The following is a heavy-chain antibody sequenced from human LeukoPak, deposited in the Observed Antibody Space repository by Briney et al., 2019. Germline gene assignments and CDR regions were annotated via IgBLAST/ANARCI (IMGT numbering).Heavy chain of an antibody. CDR1: GFTFNTYT. CDR3: ARSSQWLRLGGLDY. CDR2: ISGSSGII. D-gene: IGHD5-12*01. Sequence: GGSLRLSCAASGFTFNTYTMNWVRQAPGKGLEWVSYISGSSGIIDYADSVRGRFTISRDNAKNSLYLQMNSLRAEDTAVYYCARSSQWLRLGGLDYWGQGTLVTVSS. V-gene: IGHV3-48*01. J-gene: IGHJ4*02.